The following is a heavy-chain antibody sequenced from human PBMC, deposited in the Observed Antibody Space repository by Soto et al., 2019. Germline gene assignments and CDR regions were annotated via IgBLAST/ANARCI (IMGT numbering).Heavy chain of an antibody. V-gene: IGHV4-59*01. CDR3: ARFSPPRKSYDSNPGWFAP. Sequence: PSETLSLTCTVSGGSLNSYYWTWIRQSPGKGLEWIGYVSSTGSTNYNPSLKSRLTMSLDTSTNEVSLSLTSVTAADAAVYFCARFSPPRKSYDSNPGWFAPWGPGIMVT. CDR2: VSSTGST. CDR1: GGSLNSYY. D-gene: IGHD3-22*01. J-gene: IGHJ5*02.